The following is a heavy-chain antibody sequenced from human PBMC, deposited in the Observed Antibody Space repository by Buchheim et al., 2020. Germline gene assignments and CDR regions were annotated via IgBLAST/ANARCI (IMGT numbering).Heavy chain of an antibody. V-gene: IGHV1-46*01. D-gene: IGHD1-20*01. J-gene: IGHJ4*02. CDR2: INPSGGST. CDR1: GYTFTSYY. CDR3: ARDEFRGPGHNWNDGDDY. Sequence: QVQLVQSGAEVKKPGASVKVSCKASGYTFTSYYMHWVRQAPGQGLEWMGIINPSGGSTSYAQKFQGRVTMTRDTSTSPVYMELSSLRSEDTAVYYCARDEFRGPGHNWNDGDDYWGQGTL.